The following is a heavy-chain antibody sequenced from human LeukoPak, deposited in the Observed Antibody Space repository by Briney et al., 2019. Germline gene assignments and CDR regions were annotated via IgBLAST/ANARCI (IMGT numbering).Heavy chain of an antibody. CDR1: GYTFTNYY. CDR2: INPSGDAT. J-gene: IGHJ5*02. Sequence: ASVKVSCKASGYTFTNYYMHWVRQSPGRGLEWMGLINPSGDATMYAQKFQGRLTLTRDTSTSTDYMELSSLRSEDTAVYYCARDNSDTIKGECSGSCYWWFDPWGQGTLVTVSS. D-gene: IGHD2-15*01. V-gene: IGHV1-46*01. CDR3: ARDNSDTIKGECSGSCYWWFDP.